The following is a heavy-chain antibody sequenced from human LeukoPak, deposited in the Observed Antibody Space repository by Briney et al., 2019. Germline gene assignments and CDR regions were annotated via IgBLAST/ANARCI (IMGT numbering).Heavy chain of an antibody. J-gene: IGHJ6*02. V-gene: IGHV3-48*02. CDR3: ALSSIHKDYYFGMDV. CDR2: HSFSDTPI. D-gene: IGHD2-2*01. CDR1: GFIFSSYS. Sequence: GGSLRLSCVASGFIFSSYSMNWVRQAPGKGLDWISYHSFSDTPIVYADSVKGRFTVSRDNAKRSLYLQIESLRDDDTAVYHCALSSIHKDYYFGMDVWGQGTTVTVSS.